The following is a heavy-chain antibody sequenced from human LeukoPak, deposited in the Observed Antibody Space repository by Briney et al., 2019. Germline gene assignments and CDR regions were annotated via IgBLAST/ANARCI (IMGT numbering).Heavy chain of an antibody. Sequence: QSGGSLRLSCAASGFTFSSYGMHWVRQAPGKGLEWVAVISYDASNIYYADSVKGRFTISRDNSKNTLFLQMNSLRAEDTAVYYCAKMITMIVVLIPTFDYWGQGTLVTVSS. CDR2: ISYDASNI. J-gene: IGHJ4*02. CDR3: AKMITMIVVLIPTFDY. D-gene: IGHD3-22*01. V-gene: IGHV3-33*05. CDR1: GFTFSSYG.